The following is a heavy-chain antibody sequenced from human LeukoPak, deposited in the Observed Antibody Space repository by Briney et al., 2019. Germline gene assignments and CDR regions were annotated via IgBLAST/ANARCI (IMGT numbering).Heavy chain of an antibody. D-gene: IGHD3-9*01. CDR1: GFTFTSSA. J-gene: IGHJ5*02. V-gene: IGHV1-58*01. CDR3: AARIDFDWFGWFDP. Sequence: ASVKVSCKAPGFTFTSSAVQWVRQARGQRLEWIGWIVVGSGNTNYAQKFQERVTITRDMSTSTAYMELSSLRSEDTAVYYCAARIDFDWFGWFDPWGQGTLVTVSS. CDR2: IVVGSGNT.